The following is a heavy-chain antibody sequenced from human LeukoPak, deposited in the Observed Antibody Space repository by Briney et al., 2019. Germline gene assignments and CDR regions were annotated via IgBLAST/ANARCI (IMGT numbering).Heavy chain of an antibody. Sequence: SETLSLTCTVSGGSTSSRSYYWGWIRQPPGKGLEWIGSIHYSGSTYYNPSLKSRLTISVDTSKNQFSLKLSSVTAADTAVYYCARLYCSGGNCYGAFDIWGQGTMVTVSS. V-gene: IGHV4-39*01. CDR1: GGSTSSRSYY. J-gene: IGHJ3*02. D-gene: IGHD2-15*01. CDR3: ARLYCSGGNCYGAFDI. CDR2: IHYSGST.